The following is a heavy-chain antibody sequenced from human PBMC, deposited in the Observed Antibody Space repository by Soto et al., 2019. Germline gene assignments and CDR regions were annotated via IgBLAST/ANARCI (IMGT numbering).Heavy chain of an antibody. CDR1: GFTFSSYD. CDR3: ARDPWAADY. D-gene: IGHD3-16*01. Sequence: GGSLRLSCAASGFTFSSYDMNWVRQAPGKGLEYVSSITTSGSYIYYGDSVRGRFTISRDNAKNSLFLQMDSLRAEDTAVYYCARDPWAADYWGQGTLVTVSS. V-gene: IGHV3-21*01. CDR2: ITTSGSYI. J-gene: IGHJ4*02.